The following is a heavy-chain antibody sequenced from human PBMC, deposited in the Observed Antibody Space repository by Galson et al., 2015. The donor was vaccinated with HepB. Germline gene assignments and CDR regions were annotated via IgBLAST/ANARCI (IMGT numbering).Heavy chain of an antibody. CDR2: VHYSGSS. D-gene: IGHD6-6*01. CDR3: ARHVTSTRPRSPSPYAVDI. J-gene: IGHJ3*02. CDR1: GDSISGSVYF. V-gene: IGHV4-39*01. Sequence: ETLSLTCTVSGDSISGSVYFWAWIRQSPGKGPEWIGSVHYSGSSYYNSALRSRVSISVDTSQSRYSLRLNSVTAADTGVYYCARHVTSTRPRSPSPYAVDIWGQGTMVTVSS.